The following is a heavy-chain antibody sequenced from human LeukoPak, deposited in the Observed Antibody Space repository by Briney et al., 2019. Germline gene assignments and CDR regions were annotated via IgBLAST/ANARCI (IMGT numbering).Heavy chain of an antibody. Sequence: SGTLSLTCAVSGGSISSSNWWSWVRPPPGKGLEWIGEIYHSGSTNYNPSLRSRDTISVDKSKNQFSLKLSSVTAADTAVYYCARTSFCGGDCLYYFDYWGQGTLVTVSS. V-gene: IGHV4-4*02. CDR1: GGSISSSNW. D-gene: IGHD2-21*02. J-gene: IGHJ4*02. CDR2: IYHSGST. CDR3: ARTSFCGGDCLYYFDY.